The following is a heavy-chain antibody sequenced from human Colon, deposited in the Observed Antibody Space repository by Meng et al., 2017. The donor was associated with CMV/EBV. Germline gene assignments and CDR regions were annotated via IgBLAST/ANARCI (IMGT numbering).Heavy chain of an antibody. Sequence: SGFTFSAYGMHWFRQAPGKGLEWVAVIWYDENNKYYADSVKGRFAISRDNSKNTLYLQMNSLRAEDSAVYYCAKDLSPYSTGARVGYWGQGTLVTVSS. D-gene: IGHD2-8*02. V-gene: IGHV3-33*06. J-gene: IGHJ4*02. CDR2: IWYDENNK. CDR3: AKDLSPYSTGARVGY. CDR1: GFTFSAYG.